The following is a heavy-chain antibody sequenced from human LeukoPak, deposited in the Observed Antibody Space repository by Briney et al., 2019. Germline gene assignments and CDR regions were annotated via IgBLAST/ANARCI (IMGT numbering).Heavy chain of an antibody. V-gene: IGHV3-15*01. CDR3: TTAESELLWFGELFYFDY. CDR2: IKSKTDGGTT. Sequence: GGSLRLSCAASGFTFSNAWMSWVRQAPGKGLEWVGRIKSKTDGGTTDYAAPVKGRFTISRDDSKNTLYLQINSLKTEDTAVYYCTTAESELLWFGELFYFDYWGQGTLVTVSS. CDR1: GFTFSNAW. D-gene: IGHD3-10*01. J-gene: IGHJ4*02.